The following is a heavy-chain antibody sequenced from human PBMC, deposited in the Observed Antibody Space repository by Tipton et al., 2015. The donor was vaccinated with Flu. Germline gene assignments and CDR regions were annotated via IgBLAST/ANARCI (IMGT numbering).Heavy chain of an antibody. CDR2: ISSGGSTI. V-gene: IGHV3-11*04. CDR1: GDSISSDYY. J-gene: IGHJ4*02. Sequence: LSLTCTISGDSISSDYYWGWIRQPPGKGLEWVSSISSGGSTIHYADSVKGRFTVSRDNAKNLLYLQMDSLRDEDTAVYYCARIAVGAGGGYWGQGSLVTVSS. CDR3: ARIAVGAGGGY. D-gene: IGHD1-26*01.